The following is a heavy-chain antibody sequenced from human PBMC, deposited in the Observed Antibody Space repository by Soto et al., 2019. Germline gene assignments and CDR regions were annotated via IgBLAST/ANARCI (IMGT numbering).Heavy chain of an antibody. V-gene: IGHV3-23*01. CDR3: AKDVNIVATILDY. J-gene: IGHJ4*02. CDR1: GFTFNSYA. Sequence: PGGSLKLSFAAPGFTFNSYAMSWVPQAPGKGLEWVSAISGSGGSTYYAGSVKGRFTISRDNSKNTLYLQMNSLRAEDTAVYYCAKDVNIVATILDYGGQGTLVSVSS. CDR2: ISGSGGST. D-gene: IGHD5-12*01.